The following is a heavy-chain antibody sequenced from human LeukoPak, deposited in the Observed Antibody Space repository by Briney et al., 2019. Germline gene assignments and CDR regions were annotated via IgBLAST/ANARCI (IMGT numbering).Heavy chain of an antibody. V-gene: IGHV1-18*01. CDR2: ISAYNGNT. J-gene: IGHJ4*02. CDR1: GYTFTSYG. D-gene: IGHD3-9*01. Sequence: GASVKVSCKASGYTFTSYGISWVRQAPGQGLEWMGWISAYNGNTNYAQKLQGRVTMTTDTSTSTAYMELRSLRSEDTAVYYCATVPRSTTAVLRYFDWLTIDYWGQGTLVTVSS. CDR3: ATVPRSTTAVLRYFDWLTIDY.